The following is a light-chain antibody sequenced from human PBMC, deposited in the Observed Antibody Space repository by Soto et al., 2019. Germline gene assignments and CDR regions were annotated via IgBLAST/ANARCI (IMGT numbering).Light chain of an antibody. CDR3: QQYNTFLT. CDR2: EAS. Sequence: DIQMTKSPTTVSASLGDRVTNTCRASHSLIKWLAWYQQKPGKAPKLLIYEASTLQSGVPSRFSGSASGTESTLTISSLQPDDSATYYCQQYNTFLTFGGGTKVDIK. V-gene: IGKV1-5*03. J-gene: IGKJ4*01. CDR1: HSLIKW.